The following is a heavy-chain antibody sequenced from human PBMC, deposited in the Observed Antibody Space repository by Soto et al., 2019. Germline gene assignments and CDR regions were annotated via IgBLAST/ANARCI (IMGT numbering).Heavy chain of an antibody. CDR3: AKDGTFWSGYYHWFDP. J-gene: IGHJ5*02. CDR2: ISGSGGST. V-gene: IGHV3-23*01. CDR1: GFTFSSYA. Sequence: GGSLRLSCAASGFTFSSYAMSWVRQAPGKGLEWVSAISGSGGSTYYADSVKGRFTISRDNSKNTLYLQMNSLRAEDTAVYYCAKDGTFWSGYYHWFDPWGQGTLVTVSS. D-gene: IGHD3-3*01.